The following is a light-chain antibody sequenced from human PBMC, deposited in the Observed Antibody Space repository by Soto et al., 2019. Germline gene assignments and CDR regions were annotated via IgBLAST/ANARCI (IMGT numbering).Light chain of an antibody. CDR2: NAS. CDR1: QSVSTF. J-gene: IGKJ1*01. V-gene: IGKV3-11*01. CDR3: QQYNSYST. Sequence: EIVLTQSPATLSLPPGERAILSCRASQSVSTFLAWFQQTPGQPPRLLIYNASNRTTGITARFSGSGSGTDFTLTISSLQPDDFAPYKYQQYNSYSTFGQGTKVDIK.